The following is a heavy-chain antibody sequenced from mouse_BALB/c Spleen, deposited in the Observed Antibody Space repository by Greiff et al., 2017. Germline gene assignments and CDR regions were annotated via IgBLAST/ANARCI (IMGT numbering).Heavy chain of an antibody. D-gene: IGHD1-1*01. V-gene: IGHV14-3*02. J-gene: IGHJ2*01. CDR1: GFNIKDTY. Sequence: EVKLVESGAELVKPGASVKLSCTASGFNIKDTYMHWVKQRPEQGLEWIGRIDPANGNTKYDPKFQGKATITADTSSNTAYLQLSSLTSEDTAVYYCASYYYGSSYVAYWGQGTTLTVSS. CDR3: ASYYYGSSYVAY. CDR2: IDPANGNT.